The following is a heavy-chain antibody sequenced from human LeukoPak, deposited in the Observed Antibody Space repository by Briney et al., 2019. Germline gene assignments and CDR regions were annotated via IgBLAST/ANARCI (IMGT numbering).Heavy chain of an antibody. D-gene: IGHD6-13*01. Sequence: GGSLRLSCAASGFTFSDYYMSWIRQAPGKGLGWVSYISRSSSYTNYADSVKGRFTISRDNAKNSLYLQMNSLRAEDTAAYYCARDGMRYSSSWYPNWFDPWGQGTLVTVSS. CDR1: GFTFSDYY. CDR2: ISRSSSYT. J-gene: IGHJ5*02. CDR3: ARDGMRYSSSWYPNWFDP. V-gene: IGHV3-11*05.